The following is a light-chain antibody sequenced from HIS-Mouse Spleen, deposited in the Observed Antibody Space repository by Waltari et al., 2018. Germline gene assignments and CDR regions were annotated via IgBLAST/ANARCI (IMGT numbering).Light chain of an antibody. J-gene: IGKJ2*01. Sequence: EIVLTQSPGTLSLSPGERATVPCRASQSVSSSYLAWYQQNPGQAPRLLIYGASSRATGIPDRFSGSGSGTDFTLTISRLEPEDFAVYYCQQYGSSPYTFGQGTKLEIK. CDR1: QSVSSSY. CDR3: QQYGSSPYT. CDR2: GAS. V-gene: IGKV3-20*01.